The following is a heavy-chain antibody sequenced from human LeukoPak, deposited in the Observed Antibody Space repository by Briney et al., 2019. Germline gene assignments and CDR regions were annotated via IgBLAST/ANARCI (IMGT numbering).Heavy chain of an antibody. J-gene: IGHJ4*02. CDR1: GFTFTNFG. CDR2: IRYDGSDK. CDR3: TKRRTGATGYYFNY. Sequence: GGSLRLSCAASGFTFTNFGMNWVRQAPGKGLEWVAFIRYDGSDKYYADSVRGRFTISRDNSKNTLYLQMNSLRAEDTAVYYCTKRRTGATGYYFNYWGQGTLVTVSS. D-gene: IGHD1-26*01. V-gene: IGHV3-30*02.